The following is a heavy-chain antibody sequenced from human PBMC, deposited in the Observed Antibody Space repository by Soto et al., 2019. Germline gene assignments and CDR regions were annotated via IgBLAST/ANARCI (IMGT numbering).Heavy chain of an antibody. CDR2: IYSGGST. V-gene: IGHV3-53*01. CDR3: AREGGGVYCSGGSCYGRYFDF. D-gene: IGHD2-15*01. CDR1: GFTVSNNY. Sequence: GGSLRLSCAASGFTVSNNYMSWVRQAPGKGLEWVSIIYSGGSTYYADSVQGRFTISRDNPKNTLFLQMSSLRAEDTAVYYCAREGGGVYCSGGSCYGRYFDFWGQGTRVTVSS. J-gene: IGHJ4*02.